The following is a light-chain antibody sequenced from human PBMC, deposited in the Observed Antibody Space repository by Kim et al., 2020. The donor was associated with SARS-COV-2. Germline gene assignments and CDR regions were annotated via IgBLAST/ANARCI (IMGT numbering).Light chain of an antibody. CDR2: AAS. Sequence: DIQMTQSPSSLSASVGDRVTITCRASQSISTYLNWYQQKPGKAPNLLIYAASSLQSGVPSRFSGSASGTEFTLTISSLQPEDVATYYCQQSYTTPRTFGQGTKVDIK. CDR3: QQSYTTPRT. CDR1: QSISTY. J-gene: IGKJ1*01. V-gene: IGKV1-39*01.